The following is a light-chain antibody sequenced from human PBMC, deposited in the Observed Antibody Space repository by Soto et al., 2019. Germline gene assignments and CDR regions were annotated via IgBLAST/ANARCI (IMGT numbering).Light chain of an antibody. CDR1: SSNIGAAFD. J-gene: IGLJ3*02. CDR2: RNT. CDR3: QSYDRSRSGSWV. V-gene: IGLV1-40*01. Sequence: QSVLTQPPSVSGAPGQKVTISCTGSSSNIGAAFDVHWYQQLPGTAPKLLIYRNTNRPSGVPDRFSGSKSGASASLAITGLQAEDEGDYYCQSYDRSRSGSWVFGGGTKLTVL.